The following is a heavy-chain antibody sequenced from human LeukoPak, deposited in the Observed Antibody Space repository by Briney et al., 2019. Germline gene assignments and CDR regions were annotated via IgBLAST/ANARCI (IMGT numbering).Heavy chain of an antibody. D-gene: IGHD2-21*02. V-gene: IGHV3-74*01. Sequence: GGSLRLSCAASGFTFGNYWMHWVRQAPGKGLVWVSRINSDGSSTSYADSVKGRFTISRDNAKNTLYLQMNSLRAEDTAVYYCARWVVTAIQPSGFDIWAKGQWSPSLQ. CDR1: GFTFGNYW. J-gene: IGHJ3*02. CDR2: INSDGSST. CDR3: ARWVVTAIQPSGFDI.